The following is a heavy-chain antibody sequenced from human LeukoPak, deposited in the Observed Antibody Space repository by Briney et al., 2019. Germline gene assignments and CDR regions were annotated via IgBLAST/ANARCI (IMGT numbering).Heavy chain of an antibody. Sequence: GGSLRLSCAVSGFTFSSYSMNWVRQAPGKGLEWVSSISSSSSYIYCADSVKGRFTISRDNAKNSLYLQMNSLRAEDTAVYYCARDQLGTTVVTPIDYWGQGTLVTVSS. CDR1: GFTFSSYS. J-gene: IGHJ4*02. V-gene: IGHV3-21*01. D-gene: IGHD4-23*01. CDR3: ARDQLGTTVVTPIDY. CDR2: ISSSSSYI.